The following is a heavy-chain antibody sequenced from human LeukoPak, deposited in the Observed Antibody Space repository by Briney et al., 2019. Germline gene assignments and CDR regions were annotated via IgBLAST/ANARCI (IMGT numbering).Heavy chain of an antibody. CDR2: ISYDGSNK. CDR3: TRDWNDLDY. V-gene: IGHV3-30-3*01. J-gene: IGHJ4*02. CDR1: GFTFSSYA. D-gene: IGHD1-1*01. Sequence: QPGGSLRLSWAASGFTFSSYAMHWVRQAPGKGLEWVAVISYDGSNKYYADSVKGRFTISRDNSRNMLYLQMNSLRAEATAVSYSTRDWNDLDYWGQGTLVTVSS.